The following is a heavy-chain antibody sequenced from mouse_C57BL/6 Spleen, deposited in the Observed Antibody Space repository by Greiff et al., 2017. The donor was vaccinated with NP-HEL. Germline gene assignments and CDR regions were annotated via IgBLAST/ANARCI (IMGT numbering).Heavy chain of an antibody. CDR2: IYPGSGST. J-gene: IGHJ2*01. V-gene: IGHV1-55*01. CDR3: ARWGVYYGTYYFDY. CDR1: GYTFTSYW. D-gene: IGHD2-1*01. Sequence: QVQLQQPGAELVKPGASVKMSCKASGYTFTSYWITWVKQRPGQGLEWIGDIYPGSGSTNYNEKFKSKATLTVDTSSSTAYMQLSSLTSEDSAVYYCARWGVYYGTYYFDYWGQGTTLTVSS.